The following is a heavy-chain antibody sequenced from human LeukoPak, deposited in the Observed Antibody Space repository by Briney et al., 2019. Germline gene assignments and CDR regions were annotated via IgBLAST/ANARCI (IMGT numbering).Heavy chain of an antibody. Sequence: WVTVSCKASGGTFSSYAISWVRQAPAQGLEWMGGIIPVFGTAHYAHKFQGRVTITADESTSTAYMQLSSLRSEDTAVYYCARTAGYSSSWYGAFDIWGQGTMVTVSS. CDR3: ARTAGYSSSWYGAFDI. V-gene: IGHV1-69*01. CDR2: IIPVFGTA. J-gene: IGHJ3*02. CDR1: GGTFSSYA. D-gene: IGHD6-13*01.